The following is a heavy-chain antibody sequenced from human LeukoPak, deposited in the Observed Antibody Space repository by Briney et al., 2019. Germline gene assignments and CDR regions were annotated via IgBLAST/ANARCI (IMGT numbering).Heavy chain of an antibody. D-gene: IGHD3-10*02. CDR2: ISSSGSTI. CDR1: GFTFSSYE. V-gene: IGHV3-48*03. Sequence: GGPLRLSCAASGFTFSSYEMNWVRQAPGKGLEWVSYISSSGSTIYYADSVKGRFTISRDNAKNSLYLQMNSLRSEDTAVYYCAELGITMIGGVWGKGTTVTISS. CDR3: AELGITMIGGV. J-gene: IGHJ6*04.